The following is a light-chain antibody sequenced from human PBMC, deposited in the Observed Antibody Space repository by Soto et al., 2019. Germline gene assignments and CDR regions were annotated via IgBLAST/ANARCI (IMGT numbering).Light chain of an antibody. CDR2: AAS. J-gene: IGKJ4*01. V-gene: IGKV1-9*01. CDR1: QGIDNY. Sequence: DIQLTQSPSFLSASVGDRVTITCRASQGIDNYLAWYQQKPGKAPNLLVFAASTLRSGVPSRFTGSASGTEFTLTISSLQPEDCATYYCQQLKNYPVTFGGGTKVEIK. CDR3: QQLKNYPVT.